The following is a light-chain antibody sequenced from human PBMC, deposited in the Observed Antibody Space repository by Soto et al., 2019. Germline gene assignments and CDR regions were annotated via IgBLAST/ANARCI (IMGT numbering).Light chain of an antibody. CDR2: EGS. CDR3: CSYAGSSLYV. Sequence: QSVLTQPASVSGSPGQSITISCTGTSSDVGSYNLVSWYQQHPGKAPKLMIYEGSKRPSGVSNRFSGSKSGNTASLTISGLQAEDEADYYCCSYAGSSLYVFGTGPKLTVL. V-gene: IGLV2-23*01. CDR1: SSDVGSYNL. J-gene: IGLJ1*01.